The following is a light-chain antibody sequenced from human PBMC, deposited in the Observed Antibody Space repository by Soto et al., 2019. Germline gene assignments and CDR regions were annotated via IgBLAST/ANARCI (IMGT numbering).Light chain of an antibody. CDR3: QHYNSYSEA. Sequence: QMPRLPSPLSGPVGDRDTISCRASQTISSWLAWYQQKPGKAPKLLIYKASTLKSGVPSRFSGSGSGTEFTLTISSLQPDDFATYYCQHYNSYSEAFGQGTKVDI. CDR1: QTISSW. CDR2: KAS. V-gene: IGKV1-5*03. J-gene: IGKJ1*01.